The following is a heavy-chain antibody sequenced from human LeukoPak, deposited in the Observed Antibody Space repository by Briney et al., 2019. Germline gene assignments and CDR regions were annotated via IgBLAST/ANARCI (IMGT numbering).Heavy chain of an antibody. V-gene: IGHV3-48*03. CDR3: ARATLDIVGATRTFDY. D-gene: IGHD2-2*03. Sequence: PGGSLRLSCEVSGFTFSSYEMNWVRQAPGKGLEWLSYITSSGSTIYYADSVKGRFTTSRDNAKNSLHLQMNSLRAADTAVYYCARATLDIVGATRTFDYWGQGTLVTVTS. CDR1: GFTFSSYE. CDR2: ITSSGSTI. J-gene: IGHJ4*02.